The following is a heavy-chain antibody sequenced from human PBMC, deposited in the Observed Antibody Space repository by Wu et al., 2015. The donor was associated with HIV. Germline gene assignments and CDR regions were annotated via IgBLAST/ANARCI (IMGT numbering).Heavy chain of an antibody. J-gene: IGHJ6*02. CDR1: GYTFNNYD. D-gene: IGHD3-22*01. Sequence: QVQLVQSGTEVTKPGASVRISCKASGYTFNNYDINWVRQAAGQGLEWMGWMNPNSGNTGYTKKLQGRVSMTRNSSITTAYVELKSLKSEDTAVYYCAGGFGSGYYKRGMDVWGQGTTVIVSS. CDR2: MNPNSGNT. V-gene: IGHV1-8*01. CDR3: AGGFGSGYYKRGMDV.